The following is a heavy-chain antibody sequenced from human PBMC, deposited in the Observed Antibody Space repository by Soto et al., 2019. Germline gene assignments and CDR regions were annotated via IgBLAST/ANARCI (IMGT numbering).Heavy chain of an antibody. V-gene: IGHV1-3*01. Sequence: SGQVSCKASGSTFTSYAMHWVRQAPGQRLEWMGWINARNGNTKYSQKFQGRVTITRDTSASTAYMELSSLRSEDTAVYYCAIPIGFWFAFDIWGQGTMVTVSS. D-gene: IGHD3-9*01. J-gene: IGHJ3*02. CDR2: INARNGNT. CDR1: GSTFTSYA. CDR3: AIPIGFWFAFDI.